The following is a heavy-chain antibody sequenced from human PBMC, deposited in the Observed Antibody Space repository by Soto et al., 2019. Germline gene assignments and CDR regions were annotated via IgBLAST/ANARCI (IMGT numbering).Heavy chain of an antibody. CDR3: ARADYDFWSGHNWFDP. D-gene: IGHD3-3*01. CDR2: VSAYNGNT. Sequence: ASVKVSCKASGYTFTSYGISWVRQAPGQGLEWMGWVSAYNGNTNYAQKLQGRVTMTTDTSTSTAYMELRSLRSDDTAVYYCARADYDFWSGHNWFDPWGQGTLVTVSS. CDR1: GYTFTSYG. V-gene: IGHV1-18*01. J-gene: IGHJ5*02.